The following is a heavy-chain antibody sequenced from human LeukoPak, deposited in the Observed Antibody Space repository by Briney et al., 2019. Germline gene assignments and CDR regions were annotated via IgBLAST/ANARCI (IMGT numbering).Heavy chain of an antibody. V-gene: IGHV3-48*03. CDR2: ISSSGSSL. CDR3: ASFTDY. Sequence: PGESLRLSCAASGFTLSTYWMNWVRQAPGKGLEWVSYISSSGSSLYYADSVKGRFTISRDNAKNSLYLQMNSLRAEDTAIYYCASFTDYWGQGTLVTVSS. CDR1: GFTLSTYW. J-gene: IGHJ4*02.